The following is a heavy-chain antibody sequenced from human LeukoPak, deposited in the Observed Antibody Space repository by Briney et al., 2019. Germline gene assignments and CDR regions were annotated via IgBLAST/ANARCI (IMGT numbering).Heavy chain of an antibody. CDR2: IHSSGYT. Sequence: PSETLSLTCTVSGGSISSYNWSWIRQPPGHGLVWIAYIHSSGYTNYNASLQSRVTISVDTSKNQFSLKVSSVTAADTAVYYCAKRQGPNSGSYDYFDPWGQGTLVTVSS. V-gene: IGHV4-4*09. CDR3: AKRQGPNSGSYDYFDP. CDR1: GGSISSYN. D-gene: IGHD1-26*01. J-gene: IGHJ5*02.